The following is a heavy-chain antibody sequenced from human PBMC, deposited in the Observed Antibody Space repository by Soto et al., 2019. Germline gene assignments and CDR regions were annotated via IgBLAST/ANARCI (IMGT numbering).Heavy chain of an antibody. J-gene: IGHJ5*02. CDR2: NYATGTT. D-gene: IGHD1-1*01. Sequence: SETLSLTCTVSGASISGFYWSWIRKPAGKGLEWIGRNYATGTTDYNPSLKSRVMMSVDTSKKQFSLKLRSVTAAATAVYYCVRDGTKTLRDWFDPWGQGISVTVSS. V-gene: IGHV4-4*07. CDR1: GASISGFY. CDR3: VRDGTKTLRDWFDP.